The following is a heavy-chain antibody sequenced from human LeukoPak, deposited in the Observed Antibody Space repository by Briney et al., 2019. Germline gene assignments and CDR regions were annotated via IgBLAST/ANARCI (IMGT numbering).Heavy chain of an antibody. Sequence: SETLSLTCTVSGGSISSYYWSWIRQPPGKGLEWIGYIYYSGSTYYNPSLKSRVTISVDTSKNQFSLKLSSVTAADTAVYYCARYGSSSWPGYWGQGTLVTVSS. CDR2: IYYSGST. CDR3: ARYGSSSWPGY. V-gene: IGHV4-59*04. D-gene: IGHD6-13*01. J-gene: IGHJ4*02. CDR1: GGSISSYY.